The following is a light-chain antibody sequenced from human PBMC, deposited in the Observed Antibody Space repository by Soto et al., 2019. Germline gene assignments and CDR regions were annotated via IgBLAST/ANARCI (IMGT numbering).Light chain of an antibody. Sequence: EIVLTQSPATLSLSPGERATLSCRASQSVSSYLAWYQQKPGQAPRLLIYDASNRATGIPARFSGSGSGTDFTLTISSLEPEDFAVYYCQQRSSFVQGTKLEIK. CDR2: DAS. J-gene: IGKJ2*01. CDR3: QQRSS. CDR1: QSVSSY. V-gene: IGKV3-11*01.